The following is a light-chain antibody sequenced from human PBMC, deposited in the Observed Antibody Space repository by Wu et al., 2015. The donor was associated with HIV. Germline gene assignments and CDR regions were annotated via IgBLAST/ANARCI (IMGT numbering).Light chain of an antibody. CDR2: GAS. Sequence: DIQMTQSPSSLSASVGDRVTITCRASQGISNSLAWYQEKLGKAPKLLLYGASKLETGVPSRISGSGSGTDYTLTINSLQPEDFATYYCQQYYSTPRTFGQGTKVE. CDR3: QQYYSTPRT. V-gene: IGKV1-NL1*01. J-gene: IGKJ1*01. CDR1: QGISNS.